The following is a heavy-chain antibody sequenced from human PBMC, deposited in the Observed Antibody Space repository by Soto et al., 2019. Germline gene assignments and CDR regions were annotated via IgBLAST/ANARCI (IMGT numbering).Heavy chain of an antibody. V-gene: IGHV3-7*04. D-gene: IGHD3-16*01. CDR2: VKQDGSDR. CDR1: GFTFSKSW. J-gene: IGHJ4*02. Sequence: EVQLVESGGGLVQPGGSLRLTCVASGFTFSKSWMSWVRQAPGRGLEWVANVKQDGSDRYYVDPVKGRFTISRDNAKNFLYLQMDSLRAEDTAVYYCARGGGNFDHWGQGTLVTVSS. CDR3: ARGGGNFDH.